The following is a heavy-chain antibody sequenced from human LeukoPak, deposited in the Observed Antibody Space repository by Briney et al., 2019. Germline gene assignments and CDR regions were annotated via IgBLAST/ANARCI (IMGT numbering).Heavy chain of an antibody. V-gene: IGHV3-7*03. D-gene: IGHD6-6*01. J-gene: IGHJ3*01. CDR2: INSDGSEG. CDR3: ARSSYSSSSSV. Sequence: GGSLRLSCAVSGFTFSGFWMSWSRQAPGKGLEWVASINSDGSEGYYADVVKGRFTISRDNAKNSLYLQINSLRAEDTAVYYCARSSYSSSSSVWGQGTMATVSS. CDR1: GFTFSGFW.